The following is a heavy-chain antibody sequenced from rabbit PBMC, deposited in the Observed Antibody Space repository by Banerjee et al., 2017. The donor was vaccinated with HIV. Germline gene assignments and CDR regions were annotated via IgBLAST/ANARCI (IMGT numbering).Heavy chain of an antibody. CDR3: ARDDANGDGYSFNL. Sequence: QSLEESGGGLVQPEASLTLTCKASGIAFSTCIYWVRQAPGTGLGRVACIYDGSSGDTYYASWAKGRFTISQTSTTTVTLQLTSLTAAGTAPYFCARDDANGDGYSFNLWGQGPLVTV. V-gene: IGHV1S40*01. CDR2: IYDGSSGDT. CDR1: GIAFSTCIY. J-gene: IGHJ4*01. D-gene: IGHD6-1*01.